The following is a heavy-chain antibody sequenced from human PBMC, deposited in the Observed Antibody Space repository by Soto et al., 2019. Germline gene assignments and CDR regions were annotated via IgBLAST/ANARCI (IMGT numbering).Heavy chain of an antibody. CDR3: ARDPNDSSAYYHHYYYGMDV. J-gene: IGHJ6*02. Sequence: QVHLVQSGAEVRKPGASVKVSCKASGYTFTSYGIHWVRQAPGQRLEWTGWINAGNGNTKYSEKFQGRVTITRDTSASTAYLELSSLRSEDTAVYYCARDPNDSSAYYHHYYYGMDVWGQGTTVTVSS. CDR1: GYTFTSYG. V-gene: IGHV1-3*01. D-gene: IGHD3-22*01. CDR2: INAGNGNT.